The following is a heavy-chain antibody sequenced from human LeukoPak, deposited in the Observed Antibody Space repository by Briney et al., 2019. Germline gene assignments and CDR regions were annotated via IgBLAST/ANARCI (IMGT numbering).Heavy chain of an antibody. Sequence: PGGSLRLPCAASGFTFSSYAMSWVRQAPGKGLEWVSAISGSGGSTYYADSVKGRFTISRDNSKNTLYPQMNSLRAEDTAVYYCATQIAAAPYYRGQGTLVTVSS. CDR2: ISGSGGST. V-gene: IGHV3-23*01. CDR1: GFTFSSYA. J-gene: IGHJ4*02. CDR3: ATQIAAAPYY. D-gene: IGHD6-13*01.